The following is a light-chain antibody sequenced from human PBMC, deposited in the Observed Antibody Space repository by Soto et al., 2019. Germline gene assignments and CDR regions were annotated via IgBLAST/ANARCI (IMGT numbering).Light chain of an antibody. Sequence: QSVLTQPPSASGTPGHRVTISCSGSGSNFGSNTVNWYRHLPGTAPKLLIYNNDQRPSGVPDRFSGSKSGTSASLAISGLQSDDEADYYCAAWDDRLKGYVFGTGTKVTVL. CDR1: GSNFGSNT. V-gene: IGLV1-44*01. CDR2: NND. J-gene: IGLJ1*01. CDR3: AAWDDRLKGYV.